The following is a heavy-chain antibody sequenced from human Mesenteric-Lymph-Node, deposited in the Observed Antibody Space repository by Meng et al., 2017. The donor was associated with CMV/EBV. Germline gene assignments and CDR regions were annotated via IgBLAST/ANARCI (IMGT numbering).Heavy chain of an antibody. J-gene: IGHJ4*02. CDR1: GFTFSDYH. Sequence: GESLKISCAASGFTFSDYHMSWIRQAPGKGLEWVSDINIPGSITYYADSVKGRFTISRDNAKNLLYLQMDSLRAEDTAVYYCARAPFDGWSGYDYWGQGILVTVSS. D-gene: IGHD3-3*01. CDR3: ARAPFDGWSGYDY. CDR2: INIPGSIT. V-gene: IGHV3-11*04.